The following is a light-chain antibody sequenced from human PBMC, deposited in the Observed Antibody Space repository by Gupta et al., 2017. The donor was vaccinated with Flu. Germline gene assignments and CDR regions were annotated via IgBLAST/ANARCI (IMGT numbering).Light chain of an antibody. V-gene: IGLV2-11*01. J-gene: IGLJ1*01. CDR1: SSDVGGYIY. CDR3: CSDAVSVTYA. CDR2: DVS. Sequence: SALTQPRSVSGSPGPSVTISCTGTSSDVGGYIYVSWYQQHPDKAPKLMIYDVSNRPSGVPDRFSGSKSGTTASLTISGLQAEEEADYYCCSDAVSVTYAFGDGTKFTVL.